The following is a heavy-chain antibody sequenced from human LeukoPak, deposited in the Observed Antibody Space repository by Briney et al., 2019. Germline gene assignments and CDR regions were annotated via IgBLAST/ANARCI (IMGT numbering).Heavy chain of an antibody. D-gene: IGHD6-13*01. J-gene: IGHJ5*02. CDR3: ARRPAGTYFWWFDP. CDR1: GGTFSSYA. CDR2: IIPIFGTA. Sequence: SVKVSCKASGGTFSSYAISWVRQAPGQGLEWMGGIIPIFGTANYAQKFQGRVTITADKSTSTAYMELSSLRSEDTAVYYCARRPAGTYFWWFDPWGQGTLVTVSS. V-gene: IGHV1-69*06.